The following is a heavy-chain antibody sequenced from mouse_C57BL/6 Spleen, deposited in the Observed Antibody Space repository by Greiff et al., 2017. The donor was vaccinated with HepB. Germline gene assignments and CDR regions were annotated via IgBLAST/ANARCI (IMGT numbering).Heavy chain of an antibody. D-gene: IGHD4-1*01. Sequence: EVKLVESGRGLVKPGGSLKLSCAASGFTFSSYAMSWVRQTPEKRLEWVATISDGGSYTYYPDNVKGRFTISRDNAKNNLYLQMSHLKSEDTAMYYCARLGRYFDYWGQGTTLTVSS. V-gene: IGHV5-4*03. CDR3: ARLGRYFDY. CDR1: GFTFSSYA. CDR2: ISDGGSYT. J-gene: IGHJ2*01.